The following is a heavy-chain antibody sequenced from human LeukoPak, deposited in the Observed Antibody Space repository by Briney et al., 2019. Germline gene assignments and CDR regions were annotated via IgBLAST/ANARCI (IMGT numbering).Heavy chain of an antibody. CDR3: ARRNTEVPDTLPLNAFDV. J-gene: IGHJ3*01. D-gene: IGHD1/OR15-1a*01. V-gene: IGHV4-39*01. CDR2: MFYSGST. Sequence: SETLSFTCSVSGGSMKTPSHYWDWIRQSPGKGLEWIGSMFYSGSTYFNPSLRRRVTISGDTSTNQISLSLTSVTAADTAVYYCARRNTEVPDTLPLNAFDVWGQGAKVIVSS. CDR1: GGSMKTPSHY.